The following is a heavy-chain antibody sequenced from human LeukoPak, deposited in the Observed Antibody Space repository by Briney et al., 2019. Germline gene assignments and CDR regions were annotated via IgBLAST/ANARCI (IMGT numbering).Heavy chain of an antibody. CDR2: ISYDGSNK. J-gene: IGHJ4*02. V-gene: IGHV3-30*03. Sequence: PGRSLRLSCAASGFTFSSYGMHWVRQAPGKGLEWVAVISYDGSNKYYADSVKGRFTISRDNSKNTLYLQMNSLRAEDTAVYYCARDRSTHEVGTLNYWGQGTLVTVSS. D-gene: IGHD2-15*01. CDR1: GFTFSSYG. CDR3: ARDRSTHEVGTLNY.